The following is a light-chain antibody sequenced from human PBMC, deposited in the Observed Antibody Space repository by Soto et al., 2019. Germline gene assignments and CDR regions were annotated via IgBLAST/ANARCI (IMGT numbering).Light chain of an antibody. CDR3: QQYGSSLDVT. V-gene: IGKV3-20*01. J-gene: IGKJ2*01. CDR1: QSVSSSY. CDR2: GAS. Sequence: EIVLTQSPGTLSLSPGERATLSCRASQSVSSSYLAWYQQKPGQAPRLLIYGASSRATGIPDRFSGSGSGTDVTLTISRLEPEDFAVYYCQQYGSSLDVTCGQGTKLEIK.